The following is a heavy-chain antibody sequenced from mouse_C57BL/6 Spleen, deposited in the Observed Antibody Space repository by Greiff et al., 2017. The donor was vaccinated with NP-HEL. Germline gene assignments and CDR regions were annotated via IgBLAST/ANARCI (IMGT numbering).Heavy chain of an antibody. Sequence: VHLVESGAELARPGASVKMSCKASGYTFTSYTMHWVKQRPGQGLEWIGYINPSSGYTKYNQKFKDKATLTADKSSSTAYMQLSSLTSEDSAVYYCARSHYSNYDWYFDVWGTGTTVTVSS. D-gene: IGHD2-5*01. V-gene: IGHV1-4*01. CDR2: INPSSGYT. J-gene: IGHJ1*03. CDR1: GYTFTSYT. CDR3: ARSHYSNYDWYFDV.